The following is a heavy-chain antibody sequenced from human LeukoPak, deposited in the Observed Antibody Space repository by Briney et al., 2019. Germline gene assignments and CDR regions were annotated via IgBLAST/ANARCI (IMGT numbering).Heavy chain of an antibody. CDR3: AKDMGSIVGAPGS. CDR2: ISWNSGSI. J-gene: IGHJ5*02. D-gene: IGHD1-26*01. V-gene: IGHV3-9*01. Sequence: GRSLRLSCAASGFTFDDYAMHWVRQAPGKGLEWVSGISWNSGSIGYADSVKGRFTISRDNAKNSLYLPMNSLRTEDTALYYCAKDMGSIVGAPGSWGQGTLVTVSS. CDR1: GFTFDDYA.